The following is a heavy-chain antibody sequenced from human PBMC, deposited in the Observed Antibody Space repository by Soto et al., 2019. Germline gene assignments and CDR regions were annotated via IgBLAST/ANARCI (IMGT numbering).Heavy chain of an antibody. CDR1: GGTFSSYA. CDR3: ATNGMTTVTTFDY. J-gene: IGHJ4*02. Sequence: GASVKVSCKASGGTFSSYAISWVRQAPGQGLEWMGGIIPIFGTANYAQKFQGRVTITADKSTSTAYMELSSLRSEDTAVYYCATNGMTTVTTFDYWGQGTLVTVSS. CDR2: IIPIFGTA. D-gene: IGHD4-4*01. V-gene: IGHV1-69*06.